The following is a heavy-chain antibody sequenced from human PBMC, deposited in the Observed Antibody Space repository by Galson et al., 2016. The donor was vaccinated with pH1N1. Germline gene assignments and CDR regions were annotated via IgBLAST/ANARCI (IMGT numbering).Heavy chain of an antibody. V-gene: IGHV5-51*03. J-gene: IGHJ4*02. CDR3: ARGEAYYYDSSALVRYFDY. D-gene: IGHD3-22*01. Sequence: QSGAEVKKPGESLKVSCKGSGYSFTIYWIGWVRQMPGKGPEWMGLIYPGDSDTRYSPSFQGQVTISADNSISTAYLQWSSLKASDTAMYYCARGEAYYYDSSALVRYFDYWGQGTLVTVSS. CDR1: GYSFTIYW. CDR2: IYPGDSDT.